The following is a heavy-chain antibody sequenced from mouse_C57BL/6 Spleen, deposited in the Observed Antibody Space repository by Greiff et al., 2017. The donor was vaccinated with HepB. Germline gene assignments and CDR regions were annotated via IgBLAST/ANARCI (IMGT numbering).Heavy chain of an antibody. CDR2: ISDGGSYT. J-gene: IGHJ4*01. CDR1: GFTFSSYA. CDR3: AREDYSNYDAMDY. V-gene: IGHV5-4*01. Sequence: EVMLVESGGGLVKPGGSLKLSCAASGFTFSSYAMSWVRQTPEKRLEWVATISDGGSYTYYPDNVKGRFTISRDNAKNNLYLQMSHLKSEDTAMYYCAREDYSNYDAMDYWGQGTSVTVSS. D-gene: IGHD2-5*01.